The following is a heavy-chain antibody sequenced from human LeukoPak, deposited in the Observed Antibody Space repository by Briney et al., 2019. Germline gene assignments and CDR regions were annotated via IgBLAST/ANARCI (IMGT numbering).Heavy chain of an antibody. D-gene: IGHD7-27*01. CDR3: ASSANWDFDY. CDR2: IIPILGIA. CDR1: GGTFSSYT. Sequence: SVKVSCKASGGTFSSYTISWVRQAPGQGLEWMGRIIPILGIANYAQKFQCRVTITADKSTSTASMELSSLRSEDTAVYYCASSANWDFDYWGQGTLVTVSS. J-gene: IGHJ4*02. V-gene: IGHV1-69*02.